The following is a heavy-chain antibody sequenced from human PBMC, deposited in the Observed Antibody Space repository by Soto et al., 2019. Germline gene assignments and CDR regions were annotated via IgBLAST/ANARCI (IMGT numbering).Heavy chain of an antibody. CDR2: IYPGDSDT. CDR3: ARHVSGSGSYFPSYYYGMDV. J-gene: IGHJ6*02. V-gene: IGHV5-51*01. Sequence: GESLKISCKGSGYSFTSYWIGWVRQMPGKGLEWMGIIYPGDSDTRYSPSFQGQATISADKSISTAYLQWSSLKASDTAMYYCARHVSGSGSYFPSYYYGMDVWGQGTTVTVSS. D-gene: IGHD3-10*01. CDR1: GYSFTSYW.